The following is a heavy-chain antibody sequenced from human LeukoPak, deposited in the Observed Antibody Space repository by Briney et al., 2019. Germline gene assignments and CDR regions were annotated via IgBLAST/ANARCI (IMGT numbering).Heavy chain of an antibody. CDR1: GFTFSSYS. V-gene: IGHV3-21*01. CDR3: ARGKSNYGDYVDY. CDR2: ISSSSSYI. Sequence: RAGGSLRLSCAASGFTFSSYSMNWVRQAPGKGLEWVSSISSSSSYIYYADSVKGRFTISRDNAKNSLYLQMNSLRAEDTAVYYCARGKSNYGDYVDYWGQGILVTVSS. D-gene: IGHD4-17*01. J-gene: IGHJ4*02.